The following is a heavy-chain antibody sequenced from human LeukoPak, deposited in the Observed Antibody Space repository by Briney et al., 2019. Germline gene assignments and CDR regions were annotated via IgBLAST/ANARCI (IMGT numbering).Heavy chain of an antibody. CDR2: ISYDGSNK. Sequence: PGRSLRLSCAASGFTFTTYGMHWVRQAPGKGLEWVAVISYDGSNKYYADSVKGRFTISRDNSKNTLYLQMNSLRAEDTAVYYCAKDPMFYYDILTGYYGLFDWGQGTMVTVSS. D-gene: IGHD3-9*01. V-gene: IGHV3-30*18. CDR1: GFTFTTYG. CDR3: AKDPMFYYDILTGYYGLFD. J-gene: IGHJ4*02.